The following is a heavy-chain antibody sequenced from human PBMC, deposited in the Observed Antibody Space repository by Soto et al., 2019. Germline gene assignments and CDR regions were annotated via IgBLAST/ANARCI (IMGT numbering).Heavy chain of an antibody. J-gene: IGHJ4*02. Sequence: SETLSLTCTVSGGSISSYYWSWIRQPPGKGLEWIGYIYYSGSTNYNPSLKSRVTISVDTSKNQFSLKLSSVTAADTAVYYCARIPEKKYYDFWSGYYPGPYYAYRSQGTLVTVSS. D-gene: IGHD3-3*01. CDR1: GGSISSYY. CDR3: ARIPEKKYYDFWSGYYPGPYYAY. V-gene: IGHV4-59*01. CDR2: IYYSGST.